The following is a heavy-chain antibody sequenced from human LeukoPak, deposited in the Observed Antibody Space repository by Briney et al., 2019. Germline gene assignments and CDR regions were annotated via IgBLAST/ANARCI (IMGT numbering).Heavy chain of an antibody. CDR1: GFTFSSYS. J-gene: IGHJ4*02. D-gene: IGHD3-22*01. CDR3: ATVIVVVITYVIDY. CDR2: ISSSSSYI. Sequence: GGSLRLSCAASGFTFSSYSMNWVRQAPGKGLEWVSSISSSSSYIYYADSVKGRFTISRDNSKNTLYLQMNSLRAEDTAVYYCATVIVVVITYVIDYWGQGTLVTVSS. V-gene: IGHV3-21*01.